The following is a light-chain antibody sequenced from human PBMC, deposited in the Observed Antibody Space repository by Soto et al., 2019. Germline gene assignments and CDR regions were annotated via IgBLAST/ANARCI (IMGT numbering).Light chain of an antibody. CDR1: QGVSTNY. V-gene: IGKV3-20*01. CDR3: HQYGHSPYT. J-gene: IGKJ2*01. CDR2: GAS. Sequence: DIVLTQSPGTLSLSPGDRATLSCRASQGVSTNYVAWYLQKPGQSPRLLIYGASSRAAGIPDRFSGSGSGTDFTLTISRVEPEDFAVFYCHQYGHSPYTFGQGTKLEIK.